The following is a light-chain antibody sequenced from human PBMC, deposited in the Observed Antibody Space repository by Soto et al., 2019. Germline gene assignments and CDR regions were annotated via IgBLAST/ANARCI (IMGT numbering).Light chain of an antibody. CDR1: SSDFGDYNY. CDR3: SSHTSSNTLV. CDR2: DVT. J-gene: IGLJ1*01. Sequence: QSVLTQPASVSGPPGQSITISCTGTSSDFGDYNYVSWYQQHPGKAPKLMIYDVTNRPSGVSSRFSGSKSGNTASLTISGIQAEDEADYYCSSHTSSNTLVFGIGTKVTVL. V-gene: IGLV2-14*01.